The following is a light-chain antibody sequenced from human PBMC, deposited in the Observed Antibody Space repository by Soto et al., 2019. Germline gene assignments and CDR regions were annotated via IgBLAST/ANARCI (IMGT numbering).Light chain of an antibody. CDR2: DAS. CDR3: QQYNNWPRT. CDR1: QSVTSN. J-gene: IGKJ1*01. Sequence: ETVMTQSLVTLSVSPGERATLSCRASQSVTSNLAWYQQQPGQAPRLLIYDASTRATGVPARFSGSGSGTEFTLSISSLQSEDSAVYYCQQYNNWPRTFGPGTKVEIK. V-gene: IGKV3-15*01.